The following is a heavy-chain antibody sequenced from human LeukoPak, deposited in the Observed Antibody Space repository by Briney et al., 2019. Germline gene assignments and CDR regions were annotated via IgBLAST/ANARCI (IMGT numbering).Heavy chain of an antibody. J-gene: IGHJ4*02. Sequence: GGSLRLSCAASGFTFSSYAMSWVRQAPGKGLEWVSAISGSGGSTYYADSVKGRFTISRDNSKNTLYLQMNSLRAEDTAVYYCAKNLQGGSSWYLILDYWGQGTLVTVSS. CDR1: GFTFSSYA. D-gene: IGHD6-13*01. CDR2: ISGSGGST. V-gene: IGHV3-23*01. CDR3: AKNLQGGSSWYLILDY.